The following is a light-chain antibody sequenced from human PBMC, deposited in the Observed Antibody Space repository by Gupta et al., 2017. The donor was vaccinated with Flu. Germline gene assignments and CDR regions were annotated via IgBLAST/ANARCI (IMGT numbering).Light chain of an antibody. V-gene: IGKV3-20*01. Sequence: VLTQSPRTLSLSLGESATLSCRASQSVSSNYLAWYQQKPGQAPRLLIQGASRRATGIPDKFSGSGSGTDFTLTVSRLEPEDFAVYYCQQYYSSPLTFGGGTKVEIK. J-gene: IGKJ4*01. CDR1: QSVSSNY. CDR2: GAS. CDR3: QQYYSSPLT.